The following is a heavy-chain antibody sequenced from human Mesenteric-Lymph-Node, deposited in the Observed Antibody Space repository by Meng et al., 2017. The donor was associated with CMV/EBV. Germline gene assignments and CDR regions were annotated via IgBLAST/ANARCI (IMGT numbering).Heavy chain of an antibody. J-gene: IGHJ4*02. V-gene: IGHV3-23*01. Sequence: GGSLRLSCAASGFTFRSYVMSWVRQAPGKGLEWVSGISGSGGTTFYADSVKGRFTISRDNSKNTLYLQMNSLRAEDTAVYYCTVNYDSSGYSLYFDSWGQGTLVTVSS. CDR3: TVNYDSSGYSLYFDS. CDR2: ISGSGGTT. CDR1: GFTFRSYV. D-gene: IGHD3-22*01.